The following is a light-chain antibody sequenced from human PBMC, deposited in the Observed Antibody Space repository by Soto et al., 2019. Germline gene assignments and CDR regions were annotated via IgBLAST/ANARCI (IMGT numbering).Light chain of an antibody. CDR2: AAS. CDR1: QSISSY. V-gene: IGKV1-39*01. Sequence: IQVTQSPSSLSASVGDRVTITCRASQSISSYLNWYQQKPGKAPKLLIYAASSLQSGVPSRFSGSGSGTDFTLTISRLEPEDFAVYYCPQYGSSSITFAQRRRLEV. CDR3: PQYGSSSIT. J-gene: IGKJ5*01.